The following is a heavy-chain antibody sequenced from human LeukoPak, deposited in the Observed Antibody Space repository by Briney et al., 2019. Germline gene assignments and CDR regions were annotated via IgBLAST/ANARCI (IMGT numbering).Heavy chain of an antibody. V-gene: IGHV3-23*01. CDR3: ARATPRVNIDH. Sequence: PGGSLRLSCSASGFTFSSYGMSCVRHAPEKGLEWGSAISGSGGSTYYADSVKGRVTISRDNAKNLLYLHMNCPRAEDTAVYFCARATPRVNIDHWGQGTLVTVSS. CDR2: ISGSGGST. CDR1: GFTFSSYG. D-gene: IGHD2/OR15-2a*01. J-gene: IGHJ1*01.